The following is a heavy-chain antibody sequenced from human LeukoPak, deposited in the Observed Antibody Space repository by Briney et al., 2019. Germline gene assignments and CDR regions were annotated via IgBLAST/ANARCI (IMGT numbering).Heavy chain of an antibody. Sequence: SETLSLTCTVSGGSISTYYWSWIRQPPGKGLEWIGYIYYSGSTNYNPSLKSRVTISVDTSKNQFSLKLSSVTAADTAVYYCARESYDSSGPGFDYWGQGTLVTVSS. CDR3: ARESYDSSGPGFDY. D-gene: IGHD3-22*01. J-gene: IGHJ4*02. V-gene: IGHV4-59*01. CDR1: GGSISTYY. CDR2: IYYSGST.